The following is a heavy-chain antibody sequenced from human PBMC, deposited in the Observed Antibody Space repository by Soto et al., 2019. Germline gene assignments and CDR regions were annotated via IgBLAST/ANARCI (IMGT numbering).Heavy chain of an antibody. CDR1: GGSISSGGYS. CDR2: IYHSGST. D-gene: IGHD3-10*01. J-gene: IGHJ6*02. Sequence: PSETLSLTCAVSGGSISSGGYSWSWIRQPPGKGLEWIGYIYHSGSTYYNPSLKSRVTISVDRSKNQFSLKLSSVTAADTAVYYCARGFGERPTYYYYGMDVWGQGTTVT. V-gene: IGHV4-30-2*01. CDR3: ARGFGERPTYYYYGMDV.